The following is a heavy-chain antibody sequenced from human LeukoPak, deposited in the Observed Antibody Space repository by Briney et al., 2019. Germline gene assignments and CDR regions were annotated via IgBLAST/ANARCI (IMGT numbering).Heavy chain of an antibody. V-gene: IGHV3-7*01. CDR3: LMEGRSDERFDH. J-gene: IGHJ4*02. CDR2: IKPDGSQE. D-gene: IGHD1-1*01. Sequence: PGGSLTLACARSVFTLRRYWRPRVGQAPGKGLEWMANIKPDGSQENYVDSAKGRLISSRKDAKESEFLQRHSLRAADAAVYYCLMEGRSDERFDHWGQGTLVTVSS. CDR1: VFTLRRYW.